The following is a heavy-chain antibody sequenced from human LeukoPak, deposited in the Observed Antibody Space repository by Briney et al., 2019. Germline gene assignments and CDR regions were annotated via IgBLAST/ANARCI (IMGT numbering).Heavy chain of an antibody. Sequence: SETLSLTCTVSGGSISSYYWSWIRQPPGKGLEWIGYIYYSGSTNYDPSLKSRVTISVDTSKNQFSLKLSSVTAADTAVYYCARAAVGIYWYFDLWGRGTLATVSS. CDR3: ARAAVGIYWYFDL. V-gene: IGHV4-59*01. J-gene: IGHJ2*01. D-gene: IGHD1-26*01. CDR2: IYYSGST. CDR1: GGSISSYY.